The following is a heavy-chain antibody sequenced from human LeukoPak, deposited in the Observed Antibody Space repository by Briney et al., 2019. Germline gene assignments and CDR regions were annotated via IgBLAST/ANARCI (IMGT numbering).Heavy chain of an antibody. D-gene: IGHD5-12*01. CDR1: RFSFNNYA. Sequence: GGSLRLSCVASRFSFNNYAKNWVRQAPGKGLEWVSLIIGSSGTTFYADSVKGRFTISRDKSKSTLYLQMNSLRAEDTAVYYCAKGAYDYIEIAYFDYWGQGSLVTVSS. CDR3: AKGAYDYIEIAYFDY. J-gene: IGHJ4*02. CDR2: IIGSSGTT. V-gene: IGHV3-23*01.